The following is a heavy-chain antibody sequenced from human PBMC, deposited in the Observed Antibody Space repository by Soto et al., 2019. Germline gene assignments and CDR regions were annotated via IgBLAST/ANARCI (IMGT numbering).Heavy chain of an antibody. CDR1: GFPFTPFW. CDR2: INSDGSTK. V-gene: IGHV3-74*01. D-gene: IGHD3-16*01. J-gene: IGHJ3*01. Sequence: EVQVVESGGGLVQPGESLRLSCAASGFPFTPFWMHWVRQAPGKGLVWLSHINSDGSTKVYADSVKGRFTISRDNAKNKLYLQMNSLKAEDTAVYYCVRDRGSPDSFNVCGRGTMVSVSS. CDR3: VRDRGSPDSFNV.